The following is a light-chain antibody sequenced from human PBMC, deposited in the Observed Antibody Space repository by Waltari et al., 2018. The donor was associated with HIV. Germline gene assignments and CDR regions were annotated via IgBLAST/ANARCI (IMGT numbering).Light chain of an antibody. CDR2: GAS. Sequence: IVMTQSPATLSVYPGERATLPCRASQSVTSNLAWYQQKPGQAPRLLIYGASTRATGIPARFSGSGSGTEFTLTISSLQSEDFAVYYCQQYNNWPPYTFGQGTKLEIK. V-gene: IGKV3-15*01. CDR3: QQYNNWPPYT. J-gene: IGKJ2*01. CDR1: QSVTSN.